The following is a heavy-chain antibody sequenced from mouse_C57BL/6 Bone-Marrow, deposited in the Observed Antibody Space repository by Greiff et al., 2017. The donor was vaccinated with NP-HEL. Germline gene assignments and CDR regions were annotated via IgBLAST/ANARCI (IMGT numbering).Heavy chain of an antibody. V-gene: IGHV2-3*01. CDR2: LWGDGST. CDR1: GFSLTSYG. J-gene: IGHJ3*01. D-gene: IGHD1-1*01. CDR3: AKSLYYYGSSFAY. Sequence: QVQLQQSGPGLVAPSPSLSITCTVSGFSLTSYGVSWVRQPPGKGLEWLGVLWGDGSTNYYSALISRLSTSKDNSKSQVVVKLNSLRTDDTATYYCAKSLYYYGSSFAYWGQGTLVTVSA.